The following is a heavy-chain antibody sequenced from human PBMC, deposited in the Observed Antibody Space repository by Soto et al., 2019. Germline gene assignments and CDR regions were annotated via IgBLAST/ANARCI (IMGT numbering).Heavy chain of an antibody. D-gene: IGHD1-7*01. V-gene: IGHV4-59*01. CDR3: ARSTGTTGRFDY. J-gene: IGHJ4*02. CDR2: IYYSGST. Sequence: PSETLSLTCTVSGGSISSYYWSWIRQPPGKGLEWIGYIYYSGSTNYNPSPKSRVTISVDTSKNQFSLKLSSVTAADTAVYYCARSTGTTGRFDYWGQGTLVTVSS. CDR1: GGSISSYY.